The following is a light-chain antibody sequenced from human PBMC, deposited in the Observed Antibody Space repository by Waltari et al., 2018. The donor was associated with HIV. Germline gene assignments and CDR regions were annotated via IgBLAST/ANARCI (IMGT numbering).Light chain of an antibody. CDR3: QQYDNLPRDIELT. CDR1: QDISNY. J-gene: IGKJ4*01. V-gene: IGKV1-33*01. CDR2: DAS. Sequence: DIQMTQSPSSLSASVGDRVTITCQASQDISNYLNWYQQKPGKAPKLLIYDASNLETGVPSRFSGSGSGTDFTFTISSLQPEDIATYYCQQYDNLPRDIELTFGGGTKVEIK.